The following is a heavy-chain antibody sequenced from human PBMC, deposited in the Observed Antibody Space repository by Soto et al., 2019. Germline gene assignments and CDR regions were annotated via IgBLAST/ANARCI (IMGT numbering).Heavy chain of an antibody. J-gene: IGHJ3*02. CDR2: ISYDGSNK. V-gene: IGHV3-30-3*01. Sequence: PGGSLRLSCAASGFTFSSYAMHWVRQAPGKGLEWVAVISYDGSNKYYADSVKGRFTISRDNSKNTLYLQMNSLRAEDTAVYYCAREMDSSGWYSIGDGAFDIWGQGTMVTVSS. D-gene: IGHD6-19*01. CDR3: AREMDSSGWYSIGDGAFDI. CDR1: GFTFSSYA.